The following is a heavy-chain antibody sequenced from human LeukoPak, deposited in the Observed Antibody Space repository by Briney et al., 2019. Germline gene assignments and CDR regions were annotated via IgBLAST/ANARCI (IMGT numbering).Heavy chain of an antibody. Sequence: PGGSLRLSCAASGFTLRSYTMNWVRQAPGKGLEWVSSIGISSNKIYYADSVKGRFIISRDNAKNSVYLQMNSLRAEDTAVYYCARDGGYDFWSGYSDYWGQGTLVTVSS. D-gene: IGHD3-3*01. CDR2: IGISSNKI. V-gene: IGHV3-21*01. CDR3: ARDGGYDFWSGYSDY. J-gene: IGHJ4*02. CDR1: GFTLRSYT.